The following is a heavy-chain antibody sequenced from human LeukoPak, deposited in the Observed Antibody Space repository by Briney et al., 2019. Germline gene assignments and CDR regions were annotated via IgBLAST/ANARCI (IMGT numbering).Heavy chain of an antibody. CDR3: ASRNKGPADV. V-gene: IGHV4-59*01. CDR1: GGSISSYY. D-gene: IGHD1-14*01. CDR2: IHYSGST. Sequence: RTSETLSLTCTVSGGSISSYYWGWIRQPPGKGLEWIGYIHYSGSTNYNPSLKSRVTISVDTSKNQFSLKLSSVTAADTAVYYCASRNKGPADVWGQGTTVIVS. J-gene: IGHJ6*02.